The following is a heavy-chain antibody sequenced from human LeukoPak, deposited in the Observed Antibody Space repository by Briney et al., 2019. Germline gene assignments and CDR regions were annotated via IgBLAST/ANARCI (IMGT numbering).Heavy chain of an antibody. CDR1: GYTFTGYY. J-gene: IGHJ4*02. D-gene: IGHD3-22*01. Sequence: ASVKVSCKASGYTFTGYYMHWVRQAPGQGLEWMGWINPNSGGTNYAQKFQGRVTMTRDTSISTAYMELSRLRSDDTAVYYCARVVGIFSYDSSGYTDYWGQETLVTVSS. V-gene: IGHV1-2*02. CDR3: ARVVGIFSYDSSGYTDY. CDR2: INPNSGGT.